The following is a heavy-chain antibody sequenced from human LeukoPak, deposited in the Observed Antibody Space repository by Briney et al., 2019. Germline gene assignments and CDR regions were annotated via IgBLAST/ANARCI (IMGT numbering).Heavy chain of an antibody. CDR1: GFTFNNAW. Sequence: GGPLRLSCAASGFTFNNAWMSWVRQAPGKGLEWVGRIKSKADGGTTDYAAPVKGRFTISRDNAKNSLYLQMNSLRAEDTAVYYCASGAQSDYWGQGTLVTVSS. CDR2: IKSKADGGTT. V-gene: IGHV3-15*01. CDR3: ASGAQSDY. D-gene: IGHD3-10*01. J-gene: IGHJ4*02.